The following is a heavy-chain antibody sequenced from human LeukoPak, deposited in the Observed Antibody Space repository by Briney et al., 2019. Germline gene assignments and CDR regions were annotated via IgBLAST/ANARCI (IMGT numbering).Heavy chain of an antibody. J-gene: IGHJ6*02. CDR1: GYTFTSYG. V-gene: IGHV1-18*01. CDR3: ARGAGSTPGYCCGIDV. CDR2: IGAYNGNT. Sequence: GASVKVSCKASGYTFTSYGISWVRQAPGQGLEWMGWIGAYNGNTNYAQKLQGRVTMTTDTSTSTAYVELRSVRSDDTAVYYCARGAGSTPGYCCGIDVWGRGTTVSVSS. D-gene: IGHD4-23*01.